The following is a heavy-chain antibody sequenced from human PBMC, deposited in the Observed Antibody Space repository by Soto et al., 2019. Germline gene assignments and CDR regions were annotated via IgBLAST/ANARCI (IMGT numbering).Heavy chain of an antibody. J-gene: IGHJ6*03. D-gene: IGHD4-4*01. CDR2: ISAYNGNT. Sequence: GASVKVSCKASGYTFTSYGISWVRQAPGQGLEWMGWISAYNGNTNYAQKLQGRVTMTTNTSLSTAYMELSSLRSEDTAVYYCARPTVQERGYYYYYYMDVWGKGTTVTVSS. V-gene: IGHV1-18*01. CDR1: GYTFTSYG. CDR3: ARPTVQERGYYYYYYMDV.